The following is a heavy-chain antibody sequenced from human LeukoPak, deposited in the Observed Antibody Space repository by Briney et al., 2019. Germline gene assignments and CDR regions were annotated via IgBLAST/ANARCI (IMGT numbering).Heavy chain of an antibody. CDR2: INSDETST. D-gene: IGHD2-15*01. CDR3: ATSTYCSGGSCYSRTFQY. Sequence: GGSLRLSCAASGFTFSSYWMHWVRQAPGKGLVWVPRINSDETSTSYADSVKGRFTISRDNAQKTLYLQMNSLRAGDTAVYYCATSTYCSGGSCYSRTFQYWGQGTLVTVSS. J-gene: IGHJ4*02. CDR1: GFTFSSYW. V-gene: IGHV3-74*01.